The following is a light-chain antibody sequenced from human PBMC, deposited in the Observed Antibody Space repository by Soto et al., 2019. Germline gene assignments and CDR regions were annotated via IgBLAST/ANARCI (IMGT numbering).Light chain of an antibody. CDR3: SSYASSNTWV. J-gene: IGLJ3*02. V-gene: IGLV2-8*01. CDR1: SSDVGGYNY. CDR2: EVS. Sequence: QSALTQPPSASGSPGQSVTISCTGTSSDVGGYNYVSWYQQHPGKAPKLMIYEVSKRPSGVPDRFSGSKSGNTASLTVSGLQAEDEADYYCSSYASSNTWVFGGGTQLTVL.